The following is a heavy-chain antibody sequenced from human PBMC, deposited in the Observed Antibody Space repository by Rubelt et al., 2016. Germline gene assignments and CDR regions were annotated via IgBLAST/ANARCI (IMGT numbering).Heavy chain of an antibody. J-gene: IGHJ5*02. D-gene: IGHD2-2*02. CDR3: ARDRGAVVPAAISPKWFDP. CDR1: TFTSYG. V-gene: IGHV1-18*01. CDR2: ISAYNGNT. Sequence: TFTSYGMSWVRQAPGQGLEWMGWISAYNGNTNYAQKLQGRVTITADESTSTAYMELSSLRSEDTAVYYCARDRGAVVPAAISPKWFDPWGQGTLVTVSS.